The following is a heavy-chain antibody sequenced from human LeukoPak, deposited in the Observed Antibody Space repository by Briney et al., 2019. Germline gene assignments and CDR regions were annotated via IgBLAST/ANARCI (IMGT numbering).Heavy chain of an antibody. J-gene: IGHJ4*02. Sequence: ETLSLTCTISGGSVSDYYWSWVRQAPGKGLEWVSAISGSGGSTYYADSVKGRFTISRDNSKNTLYLQMNSLRAEDTAVYYCAKGCSGGSCFTNDYWGQGTLVTVSS. CDR3: AKGCSGGSCFTNDY. CDR2: ISGSGGST. CDR1: GGSVSDYY. D-gene: IGHD2-15*01. V-gene: IGHV3-23*01.